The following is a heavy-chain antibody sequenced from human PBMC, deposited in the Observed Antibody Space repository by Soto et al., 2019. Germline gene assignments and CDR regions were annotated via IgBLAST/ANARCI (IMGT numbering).Heavy chain of an antibody. J-gene: IGHJ4*02. D-gene: IGHD6-13*01. Sequence: GGSLRLSCSASGFTFGAYAMSWVRKAPGKGLEWVGFIRNRGYGRTTEYAASVRGRFTISRDDSKSIAYLDMNSLQTEDTAVYYCVREDKGAEQLVSAHYWGQGTLVTVSS. CDR3: VREDKGAEQLVSAHY. CDR1: GFTFGAYA. CDR2: IRNRGYGRTT. V-gene: IGHV3-49*04.